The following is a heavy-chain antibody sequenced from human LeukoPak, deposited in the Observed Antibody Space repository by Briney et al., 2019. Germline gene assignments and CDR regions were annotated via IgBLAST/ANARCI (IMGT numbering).Heavy chain of an antibody. CDR3: ARSQDDFSGWPFGY. CDR1: GGSISSYY. V-gene: IGHV4-4*07. D-gene: IGHD6-19*01. CDR2: IYTIGST. Sequence: PSETLSLTCTVSGGSISSYYWSWIRQPAGRGLEWIGRIYTIGSTNFNPSLKSRVTMSVDTSKNQFSLKLSSVTAADTAVYYCARSQDDFSGWPFGYWGQGTLVTVSS. J-gene: IGHJ4*02.